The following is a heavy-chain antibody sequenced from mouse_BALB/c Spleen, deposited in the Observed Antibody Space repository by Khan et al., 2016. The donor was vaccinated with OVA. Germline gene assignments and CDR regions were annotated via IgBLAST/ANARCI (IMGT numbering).Heavy chain of an antibody. CDR2: IYPGSGNT. CDR3: ARWRMDC. CDR1: GDALTNYW. V-gene: IGHV1-63*01. Sequence: QVQLKESGAELVRPGTSVNISCKASGDALTNYWLGWVKQTPGHGLEWIGDIYPGSGNTYYYEKLKGKVTLTADKSSSTAYLQLINLKSTDSAVYYGARWRMDCWGQGTSVAVSS. J-gene: IGHJ4*01.